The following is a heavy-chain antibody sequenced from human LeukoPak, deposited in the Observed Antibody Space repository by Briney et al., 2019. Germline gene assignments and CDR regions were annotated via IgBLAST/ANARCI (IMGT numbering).Heavy chain of an antibody. D-gene: IGHD2-15*01. Sequence: PSETLSLTCTVSGGSISSGGYYWSWIRQPAGKGLEWIGRIYTSGNTNYNPSLKSRATISVDTSKNQFSLELTSVTAADTAVYYCARGIVVVAQLGYYYYYMDVWGKGTTVTISS. CDR1: GGSISSGGYY. CDR3: ARGIVVVAQLGYYYYYMDV. V-gene: IGHV4-61*02. J-gene: IGHJ6*03. CDR2: IYTSGNT.